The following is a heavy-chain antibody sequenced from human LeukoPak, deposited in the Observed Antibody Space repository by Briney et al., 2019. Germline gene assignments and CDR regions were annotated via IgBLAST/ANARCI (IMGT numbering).Heavy chain of an antibody. J-gene: IGHJ4*02. CDR2: INSDGSST. CDR3: AREWSGFGELPDY. D-gene: IGHD3-10*01. V-gene: IGHV3-74*01. CDR1: GFTFSSHW. Sequence: PGGSLRLSCAASGFTFSSHWMHWVRQAPGKGLVWVSRINSDGSSTSYADSVKGRFTISREHAKNTLCLQMNSLRVEDTAVYYCAREWSGFGELPDYWGQGTLVTVSS.